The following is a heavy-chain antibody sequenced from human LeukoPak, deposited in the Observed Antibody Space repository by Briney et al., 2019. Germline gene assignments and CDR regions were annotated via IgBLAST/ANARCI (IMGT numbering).Heavy chain of an antibody. Sequence: ASVKVSCKASGYTFTGYYMHWVRQAPGQGLEWMGWINPNSGGTNYAQKLQGRVTMTTDTSTSTAYMELRSLRSDDTAVYYCARDYYDYIWGSYRYMDYWGQGTLVTVSS. D-gene: IGHD3-16*02. CDR2: INPNSGGT. J-gene: IGHJ4*02. CDR3: ARDYYDYIWGSYRYMDY. CDR1: GYTFTGYY. V-gene: IGHV1-2*02.